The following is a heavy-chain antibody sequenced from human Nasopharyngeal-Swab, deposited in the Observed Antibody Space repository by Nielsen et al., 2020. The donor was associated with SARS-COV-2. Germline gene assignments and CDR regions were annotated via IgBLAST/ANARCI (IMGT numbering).Heavy chain of an antibody. D-gene: IGHD3-22*01. V-gene: IGHV3-11*04. CDR3: AREVDSYDSSGYWSF. CDR2: ISSSGSTI. Sequence: GGSLRPSCAASGFSFSDYYMSWIRQAPGKGLEWISYISSSGSTIYSADSVKGRFTISRDNAKNSLYLQMNSLRAEDSAVYYCAREVDSYDSSGYWSFWGQGTLVTVSS. J-gene: IGHJ4*02. CDR1: GFSFSDYY.